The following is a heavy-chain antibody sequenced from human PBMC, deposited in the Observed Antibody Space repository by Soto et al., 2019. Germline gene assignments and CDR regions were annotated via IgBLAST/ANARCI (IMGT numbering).Heavy chain of an antibody. D-gene: IGHD2-2*03. CDR1: GGFVSISSYS. CDR3: ARLNGYCISTNCNGYYGMDV. V-gene: IGHV4-39*01. Sequence: SETLSLTFSVSGGFVSISSYSWGWIRQSPXKXXEWIGKMYYSENHYYHKSLPSRLTISAAKSKNEFSPRLSSVTAEATAVYYCARLNGYCISTNCNGYYGMDVWGQGTTVTVSS. CDR2: MYYSENH. J-gene: IGHJ6*02.